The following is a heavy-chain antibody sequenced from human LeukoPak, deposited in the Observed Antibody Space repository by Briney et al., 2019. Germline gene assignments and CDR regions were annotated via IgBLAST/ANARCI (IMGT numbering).Heavy chain of an antibody. CDR3: ARQLNYYDSSGYYPDLGAFDI. CDR1: GFSFTSYW. D-gene: IGHD3-22*01. J-gene: IGHJ3*02. CDR2: IYPGDSGT. Sequence: GESLKISCKGSGFSFTSYWIGWVRQMPGKGLEWMGIIYPGDSGTRYSPSFQGQVTISADKSISTAYLQWSSLKASDTAMYYCARQLNYYDSSGYYPDLGAFDIWGQGTMVTVSS. V-gene: IGHV5-51*01.